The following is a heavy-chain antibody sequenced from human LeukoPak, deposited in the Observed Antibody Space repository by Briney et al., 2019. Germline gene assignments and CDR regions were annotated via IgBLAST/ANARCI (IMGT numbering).Heavy chain of an antibody. CDR2: INPNSGGT. CDR3: ARDGVGGVYGDYGYFDL. J-gene: IGHJ2*01. Sequence: GASVKVSCKASGYTFTGYYMHWVRRAPGQGLEWMGWINPNSGGTNYAQKFQGRVTMTRDTSISTAYMELSRLRSDDTAVYYCARDGVGGVYGDYGYFDLWGRGTLVTVSS. CDR1: GYTFTGYY. V-gene: IGHV1-2*02. D-gene: IGHD4-17*01.